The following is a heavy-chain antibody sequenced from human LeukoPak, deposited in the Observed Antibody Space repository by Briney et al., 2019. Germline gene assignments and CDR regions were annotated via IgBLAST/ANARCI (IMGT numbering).Heavy chain of an antibody. CDR3: ARDLGVVVPAAISDWFDL. D-gene: IGHD2-2*01. CDR2: INPNSGGT. V-gene: IGHV1-2*02. CDR1: GYTFTGYY. J-gene: IGHJ5*02. Sequence: ASVKVSCKASGYTFTGYYMHWVRQAPGQGLEWMGWINPNSGGTNYAQKFQGRVTMTRDTSISTACMELSRLRSDDTAVYYCARDLGVVVPAAISDWFDLWGQGTLVTVSS.